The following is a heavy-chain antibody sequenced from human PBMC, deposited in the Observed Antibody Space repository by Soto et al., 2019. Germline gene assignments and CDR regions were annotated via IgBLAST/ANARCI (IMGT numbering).Heavy chain of an antibody. Sequence: QVQMVESGGGVAPPGTSLRLSCAASGFSFSSFGMHWVRQAPGKGLEWVAVIWYDGSNKYYADSVKGRFTISRDNSKDTLYLQMNSLRAEDTAVYYCARDQGSSSLYGSRGMDVWGQGTTVTVSS. V-gene: IGHV3-33*01. CDR3: ARDQGSSSLYGSRGMDV. CDR2: IWYDGSNK. CDR1: GFSFSSFG. J-gene: IGHJ6*02. D-gene: IGHD6-13*01.